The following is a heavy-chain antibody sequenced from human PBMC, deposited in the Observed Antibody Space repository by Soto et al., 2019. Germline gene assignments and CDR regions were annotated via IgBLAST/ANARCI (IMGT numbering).Heavy chain of an antibody. Sequence: EVQLVESGGGLFQPGGSLRLSCAASGFTFNNYWIHWVRQAPGKGLVWVSRIKYDATSTNYADSVKGRFSISRDNAKNTGYLQMTSLRGDDTAVYYCARGALRSDYFDYWGQGTLVTVSS. J-gene: IGHJ4*02. CDR1: GFTFNNYW. CDR2: IKYDATST. V-gene: IGHV3-74*01. CDR3: ARGALRSDYFDY.